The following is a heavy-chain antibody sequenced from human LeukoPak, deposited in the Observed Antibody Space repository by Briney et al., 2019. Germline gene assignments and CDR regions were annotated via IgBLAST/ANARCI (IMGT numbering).Heavy chain of an antibody. D-gene: IGHD3-10*02. Sequence: GGSLRLSCAASGFTFSSYSMNWVRQAPGKGLEWVSYISSSGSTIYYADSVKGRFTIPRDNAKNSLYLQMNSLRAEDTAVYYCAELGITMIGGVWGKGTTVTISS. CDR2: ISSSGSTI. V-gene: IGHV3-48*04. J-gene: IGHJ6*04. CDR3: AELGITMIGGV. CDR1: GFTFSSYS.